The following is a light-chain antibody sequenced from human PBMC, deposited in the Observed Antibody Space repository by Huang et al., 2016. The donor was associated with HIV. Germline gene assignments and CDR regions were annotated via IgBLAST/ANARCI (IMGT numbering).Light chain of an antibody. Sequence: DIVLTQSPGTLSLSSGERATLSCRASQSVDGRYLAWYQPKSGQAPRLLIYGSSIRATGIPDRFSGSGSGTDFTLTISRLEPEDFAVYYCQQYATSPPLTFGGGTKVEIK. V-gene: IGKV3-20*01. CDR3: QQYATSPPLT. CDR2: GSS. J-gene: IGKJ4*01. CDR1: QSVDGRY.